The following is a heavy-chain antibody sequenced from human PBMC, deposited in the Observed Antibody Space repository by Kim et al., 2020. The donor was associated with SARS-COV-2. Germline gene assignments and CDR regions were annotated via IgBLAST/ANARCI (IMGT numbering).Heavy chain of an antibody. V-gene: IGHV3-11*05. D-gene: IGHD6-13*01. J-gene: IGHJ4*02. CDR3: ARDRSVWRGAVGKRGYYFDY. Sequence: GGSLRLSCAASGLSFSDSYMAWIRQAPGKGLEWISYISASSTYTNYADSVKGRFIISRDNAKNSLYLQMNSLRAEDTAVYYCARDRSVWRGAVGKRGYYFDYWGQGTLVTVSS. CDR2: ISASSTYT. CDR1: GLSFSDSY.